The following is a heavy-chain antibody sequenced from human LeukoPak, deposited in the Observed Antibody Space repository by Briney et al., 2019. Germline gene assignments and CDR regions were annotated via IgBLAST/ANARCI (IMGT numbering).Heavy chain of an antibody. CDR2: IWYDGSNK. J-gene: IGHJ4*02. D-gene: IGHD4-17*01. Sequence: QPGRSLRLSCAASGFTFSSYGMHWVRQAPGKGLEWVAVIWYDGSNKYYADSVKGRFTISRDNSKNTLYLQMNSLRAEDTAVYYCASNLELTTVTTREPAVDYWGQGTLVTISS. CDR1: GFTFSSYG. CDR3: ASNLELTTVTTREPAVDY. V-gene: IGHV3-33*01.